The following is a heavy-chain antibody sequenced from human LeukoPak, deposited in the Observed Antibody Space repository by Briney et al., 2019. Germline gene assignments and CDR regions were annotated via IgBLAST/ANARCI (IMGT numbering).Heavy chain of an antibody. Sequence: GSLRLSCAASGFTFNDYWMTWVRQVPGRGLEWVANINKDGSDKYYVDSVKGRFTISRDNAKKSLYLQMNSLRAEDTAVYYCARDAAARPSWGQGTLATVSS. D-gene: IGHD6-6*01. CDR3: ARDAAARPS. CDR2: INKDGSDK. V-gene: IGHV3-7*01. J-gene: IGHJ5*02. CDR1: GFTFNDYW.